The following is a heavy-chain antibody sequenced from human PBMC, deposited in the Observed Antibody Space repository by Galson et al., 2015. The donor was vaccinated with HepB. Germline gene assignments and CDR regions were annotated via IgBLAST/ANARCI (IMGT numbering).Heavy chain of an antibody. CDR1: GIIFSNHG. Sequence: SLRLSCAASGIIFSNHGMHWVRQAAGKGLEWVAVVSYDGSNKYYVDSVKGRFTISRDNSKNTVYLQMNSLRDEDTAVYYCAKGDVVVEDGMDVWGQGTMVTVSS. J-gene: IGHJ6*02. V-gene: IGHV3-30*18. CDR2: VSYDGSNK. D-gene: IGHD2-2*01. CDR3: AKGDVVVEDGMDV.